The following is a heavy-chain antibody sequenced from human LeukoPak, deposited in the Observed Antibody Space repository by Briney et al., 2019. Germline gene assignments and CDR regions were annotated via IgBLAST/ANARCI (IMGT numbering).Heavy chain of an antibody. CDR1: GFTFSVYY. Sequence: PGESLRLSCAASGFTFSVYYMFWVRQAPGKGLVWASSISPDATKSKYADFVEGRLTISRDNAKNTLYLQLNSLRVEDAAVYYCATGYRSAYSWDSWGQGTLVTVSS. CDR3: ATGYRSAYSWDS. CDR2: ISPDATKS. J-gene: IGHJ4*02. D-gene: IGHD5-12*01. V-gene: IGHV3-74*03.